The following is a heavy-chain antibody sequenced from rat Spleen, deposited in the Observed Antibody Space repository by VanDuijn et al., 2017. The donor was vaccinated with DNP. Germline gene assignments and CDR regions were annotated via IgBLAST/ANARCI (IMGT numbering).Heavy chain of an antibody. CDR2: MRYNGDT. Sequence: QVQLKESGPGLVQPSQTLSLTCTVSGFSSTSYNVHWVRQPPGKGLEWMGSMRYNGDTSYNSALKSRLSINRDTSKSQVFLKMNSLQTDDTAIYYCTRESWGYVMDAWGQGASVTVSS. J-gene: IGHJ4*01. CDR1: GFSSTSYN. D-gene: IGHD5-1*01. V-gene: IGHV2-63*01. CDR3: TRESWGYVMDA.